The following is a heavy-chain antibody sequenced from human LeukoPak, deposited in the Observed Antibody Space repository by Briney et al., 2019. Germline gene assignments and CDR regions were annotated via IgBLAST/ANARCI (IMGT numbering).Heavy chain of an antibody. V-gene: IGHV3-23*01. J-gene: IGHJ6*03. CDR3: AKVCPRHYYMDV. Sequence: GGSLRLSCAVSGITLSNYGMSWVRQAPGKGLEWVAGISDSGGRTNYADSVKGRFTISRDNPKNTLYLQMNSLRAEDTAVYYCAKVCPRHYYMDVWGKGTTVTVSS. CDR2: ISDSGGRT. CDR1: GITLSNYG.